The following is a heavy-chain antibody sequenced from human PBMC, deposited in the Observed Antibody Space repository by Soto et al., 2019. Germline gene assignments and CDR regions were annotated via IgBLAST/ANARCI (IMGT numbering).Heavy chain of an antibody. J-gene: IGHJ4*02. V-gene: IGHV3-30*18. CDR2: ISYDGSNK. CDR1: GFSFSSSG. Sequence: VQLLESGGGLVQPGGSLRLSCAASGFSFSSSGMHWVRQAPGKGLEWVAVISYDGSNKFYADSVKGRFTISRDNFRNTLYLQMNSLRAEDTAVYYCAKEFHSWNYFDYWGQGTLVTVSS. CDR3: AKEFHSWNYFDY. D-gene: IGHD1-20*01.